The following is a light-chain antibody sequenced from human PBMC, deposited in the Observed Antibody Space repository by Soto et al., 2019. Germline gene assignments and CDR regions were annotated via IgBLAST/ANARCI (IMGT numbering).Light chain of an antibody. CDR1: SSDVGGYNY. Sequence: QSVLTQPASVSGSLGQSITISCTGTSSDVGGYNYVSWYQQHPGKVPKLMIFEVTNRPSGVSNRFSGSKSGNTASLTISRLQAEDEADYYCSSFTSTSTQVFGGGTKLTV. J-gene: IGLJ2*01. CDR3: SSFTSTSTQV. CDR2: EVT. V-gene: IGLV2-14*01.